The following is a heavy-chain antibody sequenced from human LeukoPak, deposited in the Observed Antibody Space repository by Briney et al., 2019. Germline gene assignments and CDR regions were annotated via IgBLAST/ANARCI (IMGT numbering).Heavy chain of an antibody. J-gene: IGHJ4*02. CDR1: GYTLTSYD. CDR3: RGFGESRWKSDY. Sequence: ASLKASCKASGYTLTSYDINWVRQATGQGLEWMGWMNPNSGNPGYAQQFQGKVTMTRTTPITTASMKLSSLRSENTAVYYCRGFGESRWKSDYWREGTLVSVS. D-gene: IGHD3-10*01. CDR2: MNPNSGNP. V-gene: IGHV1-8*01.